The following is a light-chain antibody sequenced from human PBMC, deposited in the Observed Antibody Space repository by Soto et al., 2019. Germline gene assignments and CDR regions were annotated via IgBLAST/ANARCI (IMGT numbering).Light chain of an antibody. CDR1: QSVFYNPNNKHY. J-gene: IGKJ2*01. V-gene: IGKV4-1*01. CDR3: QHYYSFPYT. Sequence: IVMTQSPDSLAVSLGERATIACRSSQSVFYNPNNKHYLAWYQQKPGQPHKFLISCASTRKSGVTDRFGGTEPETYFTLTINSLQAKDVAVYSCQHYYSFPYTCGQGTKLEIK. CDR2: CAS.